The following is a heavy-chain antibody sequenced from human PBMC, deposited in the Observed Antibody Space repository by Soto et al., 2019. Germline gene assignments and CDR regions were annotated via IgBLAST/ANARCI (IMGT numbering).Heavy chain of an antibody. D-gene: IGHD2-8*01. CDR3: AKGRNLYYFDY. CDR1: GFTFNWHD. J-gene: IGHJ4*02. CDR2: LSYDGNNE. V-gene: IGHV3-30*18. Sequence: GGSLRLSCAASGFTFNWHDMHWVRRAPGKGLEWVAVLSYDGNNENYADSVKGRFTIARDNAKNMLYLEMNSLRVEDTAVYYCAKGRNLYYFDYWGQGTQVTVSS.